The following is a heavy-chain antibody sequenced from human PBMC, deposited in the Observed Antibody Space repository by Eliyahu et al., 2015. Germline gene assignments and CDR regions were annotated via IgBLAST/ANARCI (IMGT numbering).Heavy chain of an antibody. V-gene: IGHV3-33*01. CDR2: IWNDGRNK. CDR3: ARINTPSSYYYYGMDV. J-gene: IGHJ6*02. CDR1: GFPFSNYG. Sequence: QVQLEESGGGVVQPGRSLRLSCAASGFPFSNYGMXWVRQAPGXGLEWVAVIWNDGRNKYYAGSVKGRFTISRDNSKNTLYLQMNSLRAEDTAVYYCARINTPSSYYYYGMDVWGQGTAVTVSS. D-gene: IGHD2-2*01.